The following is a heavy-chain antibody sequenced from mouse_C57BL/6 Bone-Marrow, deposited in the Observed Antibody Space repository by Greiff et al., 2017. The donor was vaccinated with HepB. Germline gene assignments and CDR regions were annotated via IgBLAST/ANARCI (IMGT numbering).Heavy chain of an antibody. V-gene: IGHV1-72*01. CDR2: IDPNSGGT. D-gene: IGHD6-5*01. J-gene: IGHJ3*01. CDR3: ARWEAYRFAY. CDR1: GYTFTSYW. Sequence: QVQLKQPGAELVKPGASVKLSCKASGYTFTSYWMHWVKQRPGRGLEWIGRIDPNSGGTKYNEKFKSKATLTVDKPSSTAYMQLSSRTSEDSAVYYCARWEAYRFAYWGQGTLVTVSA.